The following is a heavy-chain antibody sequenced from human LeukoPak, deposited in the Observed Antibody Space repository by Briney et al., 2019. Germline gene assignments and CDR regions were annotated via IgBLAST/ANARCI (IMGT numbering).Heavy chain of an antibody. CDR1: RFTFSSSS. J-gene: IGHJ4*02. Sequence: GGSLRLSCAASRFTFSSSSMNWVRQAPGKGLEWVSYISSNSRTIYYADSVKGRFTISRDNAKNSLYLQMNNLRAEDTAVYYCAGDYYDSSGYYWGQGTLVTVSS. CDR2: ISSNSRTI. CDR3: AGDYYDSSGYY. V-gene: IGHV3-48*04. D-gene: IGHD3-22*01.